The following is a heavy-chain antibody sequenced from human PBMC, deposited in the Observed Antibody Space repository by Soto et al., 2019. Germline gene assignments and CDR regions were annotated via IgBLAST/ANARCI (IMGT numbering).Heavy chain of an antibody. CDR1: GGSFSGYY. V-gene: IGHV4-34*01. D-gene: IGHD6-13*01. CDR3: ASRGAAAGSPPYFDY. CDR2: INHSGST. J-gene: IGHJ4*02. Sequence: SETLSLTCAVYGGSFSGYYWSWIRQPPGKGLEWIGEINHSGSTNYNPSLESRVTISVDTSKNQFSLKLSSVTAADTAVYYCASRGAAAGSPPYFDYWGQGTLVTVSS.